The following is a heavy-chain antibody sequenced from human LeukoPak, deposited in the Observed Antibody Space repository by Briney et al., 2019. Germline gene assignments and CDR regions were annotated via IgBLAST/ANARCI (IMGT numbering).Heavy chain of an antibody. D-gene: IGHD2-2*01. CDR2: IYYSGST. CDR1: GGSISSSSYY. V-gene: IGHV4-39*01. Sequence: SETLSLTCTVSGGSISSSSYYGGWIRQPPGKGLEWIGSIYYSGSTYYNPSLKSRVTISVDTSKNQFSLKLSSVTAVDTAVYYCARLRCSSTSCYFYYYHYGMDVWGQGTTVTVSS. J-gene: IGHJ6*02. CDR3: ARLRCSSTSCYFYYYHYGMDV.